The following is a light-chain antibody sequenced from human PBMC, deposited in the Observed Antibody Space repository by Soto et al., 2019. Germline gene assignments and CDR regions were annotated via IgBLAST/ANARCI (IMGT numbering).Light chain of an antibody. CDR1: QSVSSSY. Sequence: EIVLTQSPDTLSLSAGESATLSCRASQSVSSSYLAWYQQKPGRAPRLLIYGASNRATGIPDRFSGSGSGTDFTLTISRLEPEDFAVFYCQQYADSITFGQGTRLEIE. CDR3: QQYADSIT. J-gene: IGKJ5*01. CDR2: GAS. V-gene: IGKV3-20*01.